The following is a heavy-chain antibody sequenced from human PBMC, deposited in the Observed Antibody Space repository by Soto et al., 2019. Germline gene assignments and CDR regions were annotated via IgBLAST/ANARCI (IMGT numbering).Heavy chain of an antibody. CDR2: ISGYNGKT. CDR3: ARDLLENTGYYHHFDY. J-gene: IGHJ4*02. CDR1: GYTFTSYG. V-gene: IGHV1-18*01. Sequence: QVQLVQSGAEVKKPGASVKVSCKASGYTFTSYGISWVRQAPGQGLEWMGWISGYNGKTNYPQKLQGRVTMTTDTSTSTVYMELRSLRSDDTAVYYCARDLLENTGYYHHFDYWGQGTLVTVSS. D-gene: IGHD3-9*01.